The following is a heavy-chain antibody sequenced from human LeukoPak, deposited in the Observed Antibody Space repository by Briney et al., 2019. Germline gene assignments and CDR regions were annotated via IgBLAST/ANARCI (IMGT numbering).Heavy chain of an antibody. CDR3: AKGWELLRWDYFDY. D-gene: IGHD1-26*01. V-gene: IGHV3-33*06. J-gene: IGHJ4*02. CDR1: GFTFSSYG. Sequence: GGSLRLSCAASGFTFSSYGMHWVRQAPGKGLEWVAVIWYDGSNKYYADSVKGRFTISRDNSKNTLYLQMNSLRAEDTAVYYCAKGWELLRWDYFDYWGQGTLVTVSS. CDR2: IWYDGSNK.